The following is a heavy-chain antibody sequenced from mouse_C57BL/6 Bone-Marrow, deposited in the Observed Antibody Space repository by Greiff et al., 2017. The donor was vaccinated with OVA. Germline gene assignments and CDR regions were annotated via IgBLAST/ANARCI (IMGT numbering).Heavy chain of an antibody. CDR1: GFTFSSYA. D-gene: IGHD2-4*01. CDR2: ISDGGSYT. CDR3: ASPYDYTWFAY. Sequence: EVHLVESGGGLVKPGGSLKLSCAASGFTFSSYAMSWVRQTPEKRLEWVATISDGGSYTYSPDNVKGRFTISRDNAKNNLYLQMSHLKSEDTAMYYCASPYDYTWFAYWGQGTLVTVSA. V-gene: IGHV5-4*01. J-gene: IGHJ3*01.